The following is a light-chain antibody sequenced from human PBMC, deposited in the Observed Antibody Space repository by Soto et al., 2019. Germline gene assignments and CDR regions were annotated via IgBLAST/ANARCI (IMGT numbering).Light chain of an antibody. J-gene: IGKJ1*01. V-gene: IGKV3-15*01. CDR2: GAF. CDR3: QQYNNWPWT. Sequence: EIVMTQSPDTLSVSPGERATLSCRASQSVGSDLAWYRKKPGQAPRLLIKGAFTRDSDIPARFSGSGSGTEFTLTISSLQSEDFAIYYCQQYNNWPWTFGQGTKVEIK. CDR1: QSVGSD.